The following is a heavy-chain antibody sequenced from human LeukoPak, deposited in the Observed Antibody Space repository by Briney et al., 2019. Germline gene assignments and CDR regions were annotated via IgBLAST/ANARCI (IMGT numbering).Heavy chain of an antibody. D-gene: IGHD2-15*01. Sequence: SVXXSXXASXXTXXSYAXSXXRQAPGQGLXWMGGIIPIFGTANYAQKFQGRVTITADESTSTAYMELSSLRSEDTAVYYCASPGYCSGGSCYDFDYWGQGTLVTVSS. V-gene: IGHV1-69*13. CDR2: IIPIFGTA. CDR3: ASPGYCSGGSCYDFDY. CDR1: XXTXXSYA. J-gene: IGHJ4*02.